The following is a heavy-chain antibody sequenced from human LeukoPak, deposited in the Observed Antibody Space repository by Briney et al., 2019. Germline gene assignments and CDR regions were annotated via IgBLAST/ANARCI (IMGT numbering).Heavy chain of an antibody. V-gene: IGHV3-48*01. D-gene: IGHD2-15*01. J-gene: IGHJ6*02. Sequence: PGGSLRLSCAASGFTFSSYSMNWVRQAPGKGLEWVSYIGSSSSTIYYADSVKGRFTISRDNAKNSLYLQMNSLRAEDTAVYYCARDHCSGGSCYGNLKHYGMDVWGQGTTVTVSS. CDR3: ARDHCSGGSCYGNLKHYGMDV. CDR1: GFTFSSYS. CDR2: IGSSSSTI.